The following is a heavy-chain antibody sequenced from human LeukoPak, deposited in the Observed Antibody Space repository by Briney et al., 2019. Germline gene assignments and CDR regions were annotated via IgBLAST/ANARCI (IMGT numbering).Heavy chain of an antibody. CDR3: AKLARFDGDTAMVDY. J-gene: IGHJ4*02. CDR2: ISYDGRNK. Sequence: AGGSLRLSCAASGFTFSSYGMHWVRQAPGKGLEWVAVISYDGRNKYYADSVKGRFTISRDNSKNTLYVQMNSLRAEDTAVYYCAKLARFDGDTAMVDYWGQGTLVTVSS. CDR1: GFTFSSYG. V-gene: IGHV3-30*18. D-gene: IGHD5-18*01.